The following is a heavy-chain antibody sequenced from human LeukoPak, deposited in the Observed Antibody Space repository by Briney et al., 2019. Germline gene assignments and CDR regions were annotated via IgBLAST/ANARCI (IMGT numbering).Heavy chain of an antibody. Sequence: ASVKVSCKASGYTFTSSYMHWVRQAPGQGLEWMGIINPSGGNTTYAQKFQGRGTMTRDMSTSTVYMELSSLRSEDTAAYYCARDPGYDTSGYYYGYFDYWGLGTLVTVSS. CDR1: GYTFTSSY. J-gene: IGHJ4*02. CDR2: INPSGGNT. V-gene: IGHV1-46*01. CDR3: ARDPGYDTSGYYYGYFDY. D-gene: IGHD3-22*01.